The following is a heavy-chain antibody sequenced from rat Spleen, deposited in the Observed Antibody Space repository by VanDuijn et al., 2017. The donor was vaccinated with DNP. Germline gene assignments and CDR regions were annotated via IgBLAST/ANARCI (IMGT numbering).Heavy chain of an antibody. CDR1: GFTFSDYY. CDR2: ISYAGGST. V-gene: IGHV5-22*01. Sequence: EVQLVESGGGLVQPGRSLKLSCAASGFTFSDYYMAWVRQAPTKGLELVAYISYAGGSTYHGDSVKGRFTISRDNAESTLYLQMNSLRSEDMATYFCARHGRRVFDYRGQGVMVTVSS. D-gene: IGHD1-11*01. J-gene: IGHJ2*01. CDR3: ARHGRRVFDY.